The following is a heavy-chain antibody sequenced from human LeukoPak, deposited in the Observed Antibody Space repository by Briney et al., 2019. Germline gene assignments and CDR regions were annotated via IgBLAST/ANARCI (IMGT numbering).Heavy chain of an antibody. CDR1: GFTFSSYW. Sequence: PGGSLRLSCAASGFTFSSYWMSWVRQAPGKGLEWVANIKQDGSEKYYVDSVKGRFTISRENAKNSLYLQMNSLRAEDTAVYYCAELGITMTGGVWGKGTTVTISS. V-gene: IGHV3-7*01. CDR2: IKQDGSEK. D-gene: IGHD3-10*02. CDR3: AELGITMTGGV. J-gene: IGHJ6*04.